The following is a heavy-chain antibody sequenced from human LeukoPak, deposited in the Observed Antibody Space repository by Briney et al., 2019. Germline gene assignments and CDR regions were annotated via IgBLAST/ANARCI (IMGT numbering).Heavy chain of an antibody. J-gene: IGHJ4*02. Sequence: PGRSLRLSCAVSGFTFRSYAMHWVRQAPGKGLEWVAVISYDGSNKYYADSVKGRFTISRDNSKNTLYLQMNSLRAEDTAVYYCARVSSMLRGPLVIQYFDFWGQGTLVTVSS. CDR1: GFTFRSYA. D-gene: IGHD3-10*01. CDR3: ARVSSMLRGPLVIQYFDF. CDR2: ISYDGSNK. V-gene: IGHV3-30*04.